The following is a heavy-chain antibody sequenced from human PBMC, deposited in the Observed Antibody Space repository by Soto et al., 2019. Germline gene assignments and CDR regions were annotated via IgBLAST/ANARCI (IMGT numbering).Heavy chain of an antibody. V-gene: IGHV3-23*01. Sequence: GGSLRLSCAASGFTFSSYSMSWVRQAPGKGLEWVSVISGSGDTTYYADSVKGRFTISRDNSKNTLYLQMNSLRAEDTAVYYCAKANDFWSGLIDHWGQGTQVTVSS. CDR2: ISGSGDTT. J-gene: IGHJ4*02. CDR1: GFTFSSYS. CDR3: AKANDFWSGLIDH. D-gene: IGHD3-3*01.